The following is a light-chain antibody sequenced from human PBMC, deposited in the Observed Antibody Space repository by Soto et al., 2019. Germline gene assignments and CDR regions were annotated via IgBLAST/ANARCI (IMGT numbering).Light chain of an antibody. CDR3: QQYKHWRT. Sequence: VVMTQSPVTLSVSPGERVTLSCRASQSVDRALAWYQQKPGQGLRLLIYAASTRASGVPDRFSGSGSGTEFTLTLGSLQSEDFAVYYCQQYKHWRTFGQGAKVEIK. J-gene: IGKJ1*01. V-gene: IGKV3-15*01. CDR1: QSVDRA. CDR2: AAS.